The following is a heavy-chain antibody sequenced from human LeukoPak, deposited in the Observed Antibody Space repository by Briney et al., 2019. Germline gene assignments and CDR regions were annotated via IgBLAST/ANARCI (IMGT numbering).Heavy chain of an antibody. J-gene: IGHJ5*02. D-gene: IGHD3-22*01. CDR3: ARGMDYYDSSGYNWFDP. CDR1: GFTFSSYG. V-gene: IGHV3-33*01. CDR2: IWYDGSNK. Sequence: PGGSLRLSCAASGFTFSSYGMHWVRQAPGKGLEWVAVIWYDGSNKYYADSVKGRFTISRDNSKNTLYLQMNSLRAEDTAVYYCARGMDYYDSSGYNWFDPWGQGTLVTVSS.